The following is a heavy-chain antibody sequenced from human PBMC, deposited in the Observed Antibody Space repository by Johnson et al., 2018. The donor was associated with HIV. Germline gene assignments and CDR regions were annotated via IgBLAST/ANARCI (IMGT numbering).Heavy chain of an antibody. CDR1: GITFSSYT. J-gene: IGHJ3*02. CDR2: ISYDGDHK. CDR3: ARGGYVPAFDI. Sequence: QVQLVESGGGVVQPGTSLRLSCAASGITFSSYTMHWVRQAPGKGLEWVAVISYDGDHKYYADSVKGRFTISRDNSKNTLYMEMSSLRPEATAVYYCARGGYVPAFDIWGQGTKVTVSS. D-gene: IGHD5-12*01. V-gene: IGHV3-30-3*01.